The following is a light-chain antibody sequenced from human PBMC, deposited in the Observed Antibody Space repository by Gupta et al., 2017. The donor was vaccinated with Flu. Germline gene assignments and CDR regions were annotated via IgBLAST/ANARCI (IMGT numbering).Light chain of an antibody. J-gene: IGLJ3*02. CDR2: DVN. CDR3: CADAGSYTWV. CDR1: SSDVGGYNY. V-gene: IGLV2-11*01. Sequence: QSALPQPRPVSGSPGQSVTISCTGTSSDVGGYNYASWYQQHPGQAHKLMIYDVNKRPAGVAGRFSGSKAGNTASLTISGLEAEDETDYYCCADAGSYTWVFGGGTKLTVL.